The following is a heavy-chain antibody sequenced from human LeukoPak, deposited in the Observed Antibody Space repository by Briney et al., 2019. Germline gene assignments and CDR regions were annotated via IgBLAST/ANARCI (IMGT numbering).Heavy chain of an antibody. V-gene: IGHV1-69*13. CDR1: GGTFSSYA. Sequence: SLKVSCKASGGTFSSYAISWGRQAPGQGLEWMGGIIPIFGTANYAQKFQGRVTITADESTSTAYMELSSLRSEDTAVYYCATTHRITMVQGVRRGYYFDYWGQGTLVTVSS. D-gene: IGHD3-10*01. CDR2: IIPIFGTA. CDR3: ATTHRITMVQGVRRGYYFDY. J-gene: IGHJ4*02.